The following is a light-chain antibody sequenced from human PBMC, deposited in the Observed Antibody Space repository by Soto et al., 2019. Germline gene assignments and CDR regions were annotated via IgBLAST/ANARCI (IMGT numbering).Light chain of an antibody. CDR2: GAS. V-gene: IGKV3-20*01. Sequence: EIVLTQSPGTLSLSPGERATLSCRASQSVSSSYLAWYQQKPGQAPRLLIYGASSRPTGIPDRFSGSGSGTDFTLTISRLEPEGFAVYYCQEYGSSAWTFGQGTKVEIK. CDR1: QSVSSSY. CDR3: QEYGSSAWT. J-gene: IGKJ1*01.